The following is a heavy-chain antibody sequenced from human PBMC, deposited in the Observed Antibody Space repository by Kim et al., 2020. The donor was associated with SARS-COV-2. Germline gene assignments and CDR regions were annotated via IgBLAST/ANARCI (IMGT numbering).Heavy chain of an antibody. V-gene: IGHV3-64*02. CDR1: GFTFSSYA. CDR2: ISTNGGST. J-gene: IGHJ4*02. CDR3: ARVLYNSGWYYFDY. Sequence: GGSLRLSCAASGFTFSSYAMHWVRQAPGKGLEYVSAISTNGGSTKYADSVEGRFTISRDNSKNTLYLQMGSLRAEDMAVYYCARVLYNSGWYYFDYWGQGTLVTVSS. D-gene: IGHD6-19*01.